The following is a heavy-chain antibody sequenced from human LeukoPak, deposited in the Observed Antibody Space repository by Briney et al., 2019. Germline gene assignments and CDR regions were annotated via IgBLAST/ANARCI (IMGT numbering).Heavy chain of an antibody. Sequence: SETLSLTCTVSGGSISSYYWSWIRQPPGKGLEWIGYIYYSGSTNYNPSLKSRVTISVDASKNQFSLKLSSVTAADTAVYYCAKGIYGSGSYYSNYFYNMDVWGKGTTVTISS. D-gene: IGHD3-10*01. J-gene: IGHJ6*03. CDR2: IYYSGST. CDR3: AKGIYGSGSYYSNYFYNMDV. CDR1: GGSISSYY. V-gene: IGHV4-59*01.